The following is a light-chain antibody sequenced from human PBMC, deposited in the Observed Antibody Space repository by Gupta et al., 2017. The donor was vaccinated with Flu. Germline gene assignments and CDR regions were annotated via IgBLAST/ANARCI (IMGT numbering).Light chain of an antibody. CDR2: GTS. CDR1: QSVSNY. J-gene: IGKJ3*01. Sequence: EIVLTQSPATLYLSPGERATLSCRASQSVSNYLAWYQQRPGQPPRLLIYGTSNRAPGIPGRFSGSGSETDFTLTISSLEPEDFAVYYCQQRTEWPRTFGPGTKVDIK. CDR3: QQRTEWPRT. V-gene: IGKV3-11*01.